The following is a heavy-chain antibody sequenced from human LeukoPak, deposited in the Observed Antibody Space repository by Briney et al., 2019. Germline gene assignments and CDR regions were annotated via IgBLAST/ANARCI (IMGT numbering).Heavy chain of an antibody. CDR1: GFTFSSYG. Sequence: GGSLRLSCAASGFTFSSYGMHWVRQAPGKGLEWVAVIRYDGSNKYYADSVKGLFTISRDNSKNTLYMKMNSLRAEDTAVYYCAKGRRVSIVGLNAFDIWGQGTMVTVSS. CDR2: IRYDGSNK. V-gene: IGHV3-30*02. D-gene: IGHD1-26*01. J-gene: IGHJ3*02. CDR3: AKGRRVSIVGLNAFDI.